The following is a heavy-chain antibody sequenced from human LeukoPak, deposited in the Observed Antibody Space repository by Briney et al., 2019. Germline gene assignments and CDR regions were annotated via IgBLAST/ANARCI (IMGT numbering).Heavy chain of an antibody. J-gene: IGHJ6*03. Sequence: SETLSLTCTVSGGSISSSHYYWGWIRQTPGKGLEWIGTIYYSGTNYYNPSLESRATISEYTSKNQFSLTLRSVTAADTAVYYCARQISDYYYYYIDVWGKGTTVTVSS. V-gene: IGHV4-39*01. CDR3: ARQISDYYYYYIDV. D-gene: IGHD3-10*01. CDR1: GGSISSSHYY. CDR2: IYYSGTN.